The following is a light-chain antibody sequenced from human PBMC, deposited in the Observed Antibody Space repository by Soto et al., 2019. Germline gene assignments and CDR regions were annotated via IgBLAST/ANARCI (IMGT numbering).Light chain of an antibody. J-gene: IGKJ1*01. CDR2: AAS. CDR3: QQYGSSLTWT. Sequence: EVVLTQSPGTVSLSPGERATLSCRASQSVTSNYLAWYQQKPGQAPRLLFYAASSRATGIPDRFSGSGSGKDFSLTISKLEPEDFAVYYCQQYGSSLTWTFGQGTKVEIK. V-gene: IGKV3-20*01. CDR1: QSVTSNY.